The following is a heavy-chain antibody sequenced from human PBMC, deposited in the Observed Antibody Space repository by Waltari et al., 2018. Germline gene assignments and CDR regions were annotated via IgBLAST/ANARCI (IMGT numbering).Heavy chain of an antibody. J-gene: IGHJ4*02. CDR1: GFPFSSYS. CDR2: ISSSSSTI. Sequence: EVQLVESGGGLVQPGGSLRLSCAASGFPFSSYSMNWVRQAPGKGLEWVSYISSSSSTIYYADSVKGRFTISRDNAKNSLYLQMNSLRAEDTAVYYCARDGGSQIDYWGQGTLVTVSS. D-gene: IGHD3-16*01. CDR3: ARDGGSQIDY. V-gene: IGHV3-48*01.